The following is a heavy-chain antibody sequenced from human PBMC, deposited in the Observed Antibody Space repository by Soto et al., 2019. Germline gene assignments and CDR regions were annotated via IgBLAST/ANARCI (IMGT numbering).Heavy chain of an antibody. Sequence: ASVKVSCKASGGTFSSYTISWVRQAPGQGLEWMGRIIPILGIANYAQKFQGRVTITADKSTSTAYMELSSLRSEDTAVYYCATQSSMVRGALDVWGQGTTVTVSS. CDR1: GGTFSSYT. D-gene: IGHD3-10*01. CDR2: IIPILGIA. V-gene: IGHV1-69*02. CDR3: ATQSSMVRGALDV. J-gene: IGHJ6*02.